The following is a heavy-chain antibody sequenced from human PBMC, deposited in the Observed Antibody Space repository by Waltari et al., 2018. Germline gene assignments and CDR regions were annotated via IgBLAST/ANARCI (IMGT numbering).Heavy chain of an antibody. CDR3: AKVSVWQWPVLRFPQSIDY. D-gene: IGHD6-19*01. CDR1: GFTVSSYG. V-gene: IGHV3-30*18. Sequence: QVQLVESGGGVVQPGRSLRLSCAASGFTVSSYGMHWVRQAPGKGLEWVAVISYDGSTKYYADSVKGRFTISRDDSKNTLYLQMNSLRAEDTAVFYCAKVSVWQWPVLRFPQSIDYWGQGTLVTVSS. J-gene: IGHJ4*02. CDR2: ISYDGSTK.